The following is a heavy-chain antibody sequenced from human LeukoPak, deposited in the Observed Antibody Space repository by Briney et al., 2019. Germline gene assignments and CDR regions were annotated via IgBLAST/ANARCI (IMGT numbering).Heavy chain of an antibody. CDR1: GGSFSGYY. Sequence: PSETLSLTCAVYGGSFSGYYWSWTRQPPGKGLEWIGEINHSGSTNYNPSLKSRVTISVDTSKNQFSLKLSSVTAADTAVYYCARGKKPYGSGSYYFDYWGQGTLVTVSS. D-gene: IGHD3-10*01. J-gene: IGHJ4*02. V-gene: IGHV4-34*01. CDR2: INHSGST. CDR3: ARGKKPYGSGSYYFDY.